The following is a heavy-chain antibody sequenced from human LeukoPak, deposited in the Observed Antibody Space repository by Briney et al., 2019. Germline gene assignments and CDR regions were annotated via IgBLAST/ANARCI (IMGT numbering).Heavy chain of an antibody. J-gene: IGHJ4*02. D-gene: IGHD3-16*01. Sequence: GGSLRLSCAASGLTFSSYGMHWVRQAPGRGLEWVAVISYDGSNEYYADSVKGRFTISRDNSKKTLYLQMNSLRAEDTAVYYCASQYGGFDYWGQGTLVTVSS. V-gene: IGHV3-30*03. CDR1: GLTFSSYG. CDR2: ISYDGSNE. CDR3: ASQYGGFDY.